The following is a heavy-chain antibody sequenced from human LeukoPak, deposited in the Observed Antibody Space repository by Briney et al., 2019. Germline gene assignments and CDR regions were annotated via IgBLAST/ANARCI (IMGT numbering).Heavy chain of an antibody. Sequence: GGSLRLSCAASGFTFSSYEMNWVRQAPGKGLEWVSYISSSGSTIYYADSVKGRLTISRDNAKNSLHLQMNSLRAEDTAVYYCARHVVAVGFDYWGQGTLVTVSS. CDR3: ARHVVAVGFDY. V-gene: IGHV3-48*03. CDR1: GFTFSSYE. J-gene: IGHJ4*02. D-gene: IGHD3-22*01. CDR2: ISSSGSTI.